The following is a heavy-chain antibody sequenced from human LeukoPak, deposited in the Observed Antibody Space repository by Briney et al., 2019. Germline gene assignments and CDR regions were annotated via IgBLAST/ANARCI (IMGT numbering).Heavy chain of an antibody. V-gene: IGHV5-51*01. CDR1: GYSFTSYW. Sequence: GESLKISCKGSGYSFTSYWIGWVRQVPGKGLEWMGLIYPGDSDTRYSPSFQGQVTFSADKSISTAYLQWSSLKASDTAMYYCARHGSYSGSSISDYWGQGTLVAVSS. CDR3: ARHGSYSGSSISDY. D-gene: IGHD1-26*01. J-gene: IGHJ4*02. CDR2: IYPGDSDT.